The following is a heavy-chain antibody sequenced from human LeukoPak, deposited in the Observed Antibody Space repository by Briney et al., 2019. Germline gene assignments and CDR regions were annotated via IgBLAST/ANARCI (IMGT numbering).Heavy chain of an antibody. CDR1: GYTITSYG. CDR3: ARDTAAILTGYYSSPHKSNWFDP. Sequence: ASVKVSCKASGYTITSYGISWVRQAPGQGLEWMGWVSAYNDNTNYAQKLQGRVTMTTDTSTSTAYMELRSLRSDDTAVYYCARDTAAILTGYYSSPHKSNWFDPWGQGTLVTVSS. V-gene: IGHV1-18*04. D-gene: IGHD3-9*01. J-gene: IGHJ5*02. CDR2: VSAYNDNT.